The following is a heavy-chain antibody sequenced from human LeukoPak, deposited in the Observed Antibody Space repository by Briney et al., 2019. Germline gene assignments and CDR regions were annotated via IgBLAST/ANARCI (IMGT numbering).Heavy chain of an antibody. J-gene: IGHJ4*02. CDR2: ISGSGGST. CDR3: AKDLWLVPNYFDY. V-gene: IGHV3-23*01. Sequence: GGSLRLSCAASGFTFSSYAMSWVRQAPGKGLEWVSAISGSGGSTHYADSVKGRFTISRDNSKNTLYLQMNSLRAEDTAVYYCAKDLWLVPNYFDYWGQGTLVTVSS. CDR1: GFTFSSYA. D-gene: IGHD6-19*01.